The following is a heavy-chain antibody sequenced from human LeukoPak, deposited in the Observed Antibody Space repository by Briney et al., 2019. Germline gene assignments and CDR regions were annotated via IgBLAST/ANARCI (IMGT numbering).Heavy chain of an antibody. D-gene: IGHD2-21*02. Sequence: SETLSLTCTVSGGSISSYYWSWLRQPPGKGLVYIGYTHYSGSTNYNPSLKSRVTISLDTSGNQFSLKLSSVTAADTAVYYCASGYCGGACQLGGVDMWGQGTMVTVSS. CDR1: GGSISSYY. CDR2: THYSGST. CDR3: ASGYCGGACQLGGVDM. V-gene: IGHV4-59*01. J-gene: IGHJ3*02.